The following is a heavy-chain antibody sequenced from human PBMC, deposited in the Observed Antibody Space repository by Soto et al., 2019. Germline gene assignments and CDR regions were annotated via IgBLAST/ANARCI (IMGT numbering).Heavy chain of an antibody. CDR2: ISGSGGST. D-gene: IGHD3-9*01. V-gene: IGHV3-23*01. CDR1: GFTFSSYA. CDR3: ATSQPYYDILTGYSPDYYGMDV. Sequence: GALRLSCAASGFTFSSYAMSWVRQAPGKGLEWVSAISGSGGSTYYADSVKGRFTISRDNSKNTLYLQMNSLRAEDTAVYYCATSQPYYDILTGYSPDYYGMDVWGQGTTVTVSS. J-gene: IGHJ6*02.